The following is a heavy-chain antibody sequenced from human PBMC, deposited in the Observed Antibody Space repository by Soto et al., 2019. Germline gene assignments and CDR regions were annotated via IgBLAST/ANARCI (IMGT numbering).Heavy chain of an antibody. J-gene: IGHJ6*02. V-gene: IGHV1-2*02. Sequence: ASVKVSCKASGYTFTGYYVHWVRQAPGHGLEWLGWIHLNSGGANYAQSFQGRVTMTRDMSVSTVYMEMTGLSSDDTAVYYCASPRELSYSCSYFIPLNVCGQGTTVTVSS. CDR2: IHLNSGGA. D-gene: IGHD2-21*01. CDR1: GYTFTGYY. CDR3: ASPRELSYSCSYFIPLNV.